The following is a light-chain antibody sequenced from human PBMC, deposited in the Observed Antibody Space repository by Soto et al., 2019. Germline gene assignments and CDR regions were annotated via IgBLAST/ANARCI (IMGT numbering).Light chain of an antibody. Sequence: DIQMTQSPSTLSASVGDRVTITCRASQSISSWLAWYQQKPGKAPKLLIYDAPSLKSGVPSRFSGSGSGTAFPLTISSLQPDDFATYYCQQYNSYLYTFGQGTKLEIK. CDR1: QSISSW. V-gene: IGKV1-5*01. J-gene: IGKJ2*01. CDR3: QQYNSYLYT. CDR2: DAP.